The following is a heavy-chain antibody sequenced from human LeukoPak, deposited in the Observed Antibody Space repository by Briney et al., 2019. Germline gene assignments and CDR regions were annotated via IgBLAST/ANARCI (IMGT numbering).Heavy chain of an antibody. D-gene: IGHD6-19*01. CDR1: GFTFSSYS. CDR2: ISSSSSYI. J-gene: IGHJ4*02. V-gene: IGHV3-21*01. Sequence: GGSLRLSCAASGFTFSSYSMNWVRQAPGKGLEWVSSISSSSSYIYYADSVKGRFTISRDNAKNSLYLPMNSLRAEDTAVYYCARGPPGIAVAGRYFDYWGQGTLVTVSS. CDR3: ARGPPGIAVAGRYFDY.